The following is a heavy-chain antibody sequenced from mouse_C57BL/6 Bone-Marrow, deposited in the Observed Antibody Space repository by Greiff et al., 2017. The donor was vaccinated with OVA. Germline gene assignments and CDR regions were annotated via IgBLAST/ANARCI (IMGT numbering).Heavy chain of an antibody. V-gene: IGHV5-6-4*01. CDR2: ISGGGGNT. CDR3: TRDRGSGP. J-gene: IGHJ3*01. D-gene: IGHD3-2*02. CDR1: GFTFSSYT. Sequence: EVKLMESGGDLVKPGGSLKLSCAASGFTFSSYTMSWVRQTPEKRLEWVATISGGGGNTYYPDSVKGRFTISRDNAKNTLYLQMSSLKSEDTAMYYCTRDRGSGPWGQGTLVTVSA.